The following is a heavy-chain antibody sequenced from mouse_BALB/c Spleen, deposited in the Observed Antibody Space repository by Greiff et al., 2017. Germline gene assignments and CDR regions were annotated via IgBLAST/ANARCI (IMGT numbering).Heavy chain of an antibody. CDR2: INPSNGRT. V-gene: IGHV1S81*02. CDR3: ARPQPLYGNYVAWFAY. Sequence: QVQLQQPGAELVKPGASVKLSCKASGYTFTSYWMHWVKQRPGQGLEWIGEINPSNGRTNYNEKFKSKATLTVDKSSSTAYMQLSSLTSEDSAVYYCARPQPLYGNYVAWFAYWGQGTLVTVSA. CDR1: GYTFTSYW. J-gene: IGHJ3*01. D-gene: IGHD2-1*01.